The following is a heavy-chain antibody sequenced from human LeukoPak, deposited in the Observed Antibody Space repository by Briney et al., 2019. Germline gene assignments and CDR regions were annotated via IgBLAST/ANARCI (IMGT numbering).Heavy chain of an antibody. V-gene: IGHV4-59*08. Sequence: SETLSLTCTVSGGSISSYYWSWIRQPPGKGLEWIGYIYYSGSTNYNPFLKSRVTISVDTSKNQFSLKLSSVTAADTAVYYCARSDGLNFVYWGQGTLVTVSS. CDR3: ARSDGLNFVY. CDR2: IYYSGST. D-gene: IGHD2-8*01. J-gene: IGHJ4*02. CDR1: GGSISSYY.